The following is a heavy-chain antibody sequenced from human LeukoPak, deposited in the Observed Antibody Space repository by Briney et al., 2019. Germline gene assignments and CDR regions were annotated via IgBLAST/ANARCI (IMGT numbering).Heavy chain of an antibody. CDR2: ISWNSGSV. J-gene: IGHJ4*02. D-gene: IGHD3-10*01. Sequence: GGSLRLSCAASGFTFDDYAMHWVRQAPGKGLEWVSGISWNSGSVGYADSVKGRFTISRDNAKNSLYLQMNSLRAEDTALYCCAASGSIKGDYWGQGTLVAVSS. CDR3: AASGSIKGDY. CDR1: GFTFDDYA. V-gene: IGHV3-9*01.